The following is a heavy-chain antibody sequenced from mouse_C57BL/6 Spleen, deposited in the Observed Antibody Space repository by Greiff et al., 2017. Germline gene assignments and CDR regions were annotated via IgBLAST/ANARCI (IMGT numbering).Heavy chain of an antibody. CDR1: GFTFSDFY. CDR2: SRNKANDYTT. CDR3: ARDGYSYAMDY. V-gene: IGHV7-1*01. Sequence: EVHLVESGGGLVQSGRSLRLSCATSGFTFSDFYMEWVRQAPGKGLEWIAASRNKANDYTTEYSASVKGRFIVSRDTSQSILYLQMNALRAEDTAIYYCARDGYSYAMDYWGQGTSVTVSS. J-gene: IGHJ4*01. D-gene: IGHD1-1*01.